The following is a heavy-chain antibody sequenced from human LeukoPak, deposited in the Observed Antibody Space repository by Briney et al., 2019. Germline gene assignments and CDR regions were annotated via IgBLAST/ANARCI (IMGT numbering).Heavy chain of an antibody. V-gene: IGHV1-69*06. CDR3: ARDPQYSSGTDAFDI. CDR1: GGTFSSYA. J-gene: IGHJ3*02. Sequence: ASVKVSCKASGGTFSSYAISWVRQAPGQGLEWMGGIIPIFGTANYAQKFQGRVTIIADKSTSTAYMELSSLRSEDTAVYYCARDPQYSSGTDAFDIWGQGTMVTVSS. CDR2: IIPIFGTA. D-gene: IGHD6-19*01.